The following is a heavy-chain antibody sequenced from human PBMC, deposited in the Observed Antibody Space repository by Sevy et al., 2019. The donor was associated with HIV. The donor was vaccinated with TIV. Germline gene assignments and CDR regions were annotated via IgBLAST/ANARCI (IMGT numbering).Heavy chain of an antibody. V-gene: IGHV3-21*01. J-gene: IGHJ3*01. Sequence: GGSLRLSCAASGFTFSSSSMNWVRQAPGKGLEWVSSISSISNYIYYADSVKGRFTISRDNAKNSLYLQMSSLRAEDTAVYYCARDAREGSDHFHDGFDVWGQGTLVTVSS. D-gene: IGHD3-16*02. CDR2: ISSISNYI. CDR3: ARDAREGSDHFHDGFDV. CDR1: GFTFSSSS.